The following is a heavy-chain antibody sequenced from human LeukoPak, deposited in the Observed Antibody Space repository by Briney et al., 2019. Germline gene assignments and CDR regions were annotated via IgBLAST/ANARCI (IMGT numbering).Heavy chain of an antibody. CDR3: ARGDSGGYHYYGMDV. CDR1: GGSISSGSDY. CDR2: IYISGST. V-gene: IGHV4-61*02. J-gene: IGHJ6*02. D-gene: IGHD6-19*01. Sequence: PSETLSLTWTVSGGSISSGSDYWSWIRQPAGKGLEWIGRIYISGSTNYNPSLKSRVTISLDTSKNQFSLKLSSVTAADTAVYYCARGDSGGYHYYGMDVWGQGTTVTVSS.